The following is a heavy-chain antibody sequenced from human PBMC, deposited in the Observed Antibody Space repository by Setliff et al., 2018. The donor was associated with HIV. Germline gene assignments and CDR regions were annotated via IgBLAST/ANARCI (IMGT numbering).Heavy chain of an antibody. Sequence: GGSLRLSCAASGFTFSDYWMHWVRQASGKGLVWVSRVKNDGTSTDYADSVRGRFTISRDNAKNTLYLQMNSLRVEDTAVYYCARRGMVPATLDFWGQGTPVTVSS. CDR1: GFTFSDYW. V-gene: IGHV3-74*01. CDR2: VKNDGTST. D-gene: IGHD2-21*02. CDR3: ARRGMVPATLDF. J-gene: IGHJ4*02.